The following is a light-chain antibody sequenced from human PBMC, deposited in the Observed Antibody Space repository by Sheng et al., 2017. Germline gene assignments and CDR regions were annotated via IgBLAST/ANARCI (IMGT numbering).Light chain of an antibody. V-gene: IGKV1-5*03. J-gene: IGKJ1*01. CDR2: KAS. Sequence: DIQMTQSPSTLSASVGDRVTITCRATQSISRWVAWYQQKPGKAPKLLICKASSLETGVPSRFSGSGSGTEFTLTISSLQPDDFATYYCQQYYGYPWTFGQGTKVE. CDR3: QQYYGYPWT. CDR1: QSISRW.